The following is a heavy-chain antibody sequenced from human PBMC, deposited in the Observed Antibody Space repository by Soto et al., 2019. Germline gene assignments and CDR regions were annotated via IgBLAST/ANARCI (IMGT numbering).Heavy chain of an antibody. CDR3: ACSYALVYYYGMDV. V-gene: IGHV4-31*03. CDR1: GGSISSGGYY. D-gene: IGHD2-2*01. J-gene: IGHJ6*02. Sequence: SETLSLTCTVSGGSISSGGYYWSWIRQHPGKGLEWIGYIYYSGSTYYNPSLKSRVTISVDTSKNQFSLKLSSVTAADTAVYYCACSYALVYYYGMDVWGQGTTVTVSS. CDR2: IYYSGST.